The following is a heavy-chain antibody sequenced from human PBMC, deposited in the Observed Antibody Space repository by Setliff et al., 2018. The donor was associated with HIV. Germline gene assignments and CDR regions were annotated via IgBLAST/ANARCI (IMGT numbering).Heavy chain of an antibody. J-gene: IGHJ4*02. CDR3: ARRSIAFLEGDFYFDS. V-gene: IGHV4-38-2*01. CDR1: GYSISSGHH. CDR2: IYHSGST. Sequence: KPSETLSLTCAVSGYSISSGHHWGWIRQPPGKGLEWIGSIYHSGSTYSNPSLKSRIAISVDTSKNQFSLRLSSVTAADTAVYYCARRSIAFLEGDFYFDSWGQGTLVTVPQ. D-gene: IGHD6-6*01.